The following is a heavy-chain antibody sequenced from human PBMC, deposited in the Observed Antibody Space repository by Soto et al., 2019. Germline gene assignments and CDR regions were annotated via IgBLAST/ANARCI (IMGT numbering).Heavy chain of an antibody. J-gene: IGHJ6*02. V-gene: IGHV3-9*01. CDR3: VKDKSNEELSIYYYNGLDV. D-gene: IGHD3-16*02. Sequence: HPGGSLRLSCAASGFTFDDYAMHWVRQAPGKGLEWVSGISWNSGKIAYADSVKGRFTISRDNAKNSLYLQMSSLRADDTAVCYCVKDKSNEELSIYYYNGLDVWGQGTTVTVSS. CDR1: GFTFDDYA. CDR2: ISWNSGKI.